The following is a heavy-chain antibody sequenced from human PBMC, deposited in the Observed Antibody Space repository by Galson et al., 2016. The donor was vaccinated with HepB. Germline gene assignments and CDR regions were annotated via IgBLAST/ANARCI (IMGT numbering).Heavy chain of an antibody. D-gene: IGHD1-26*01. V-gene: IGHV3-23*01. CDR2: LSSSADKS. Sequence: SLRLSCAASGFTFSSFAMTWVRQAPGKGLEWVSSLSSSADKSFYADSLKGRFTISRDNFNNTVFLQMNSLRDEDSAIYYCARDLTRMVGANGFWGRGTLVSVSS. CDR3: ARDLTRMVGANGF. J-gene: IGHJ4*02. CDR1: GFTFSSFA.